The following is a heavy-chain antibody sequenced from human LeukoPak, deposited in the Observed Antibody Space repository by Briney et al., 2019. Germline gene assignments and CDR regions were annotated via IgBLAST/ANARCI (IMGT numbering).Heavy chain of an antibody. CDR1: GFAFSSYS. CDR2: ISSSSSYI. D-gene: IGHD3-3*01. V-gene: IGHV3-21*01. CDR3: ARRLGKDITIFGVRAFDI. J-gene: IGHJ3*02. Sequence: GGSLRLSCAASGFAFSSYSMNWVRQAPGKGLEWVSSISSSSSYIYYADSVKGRFTISRDNAKNSLYLQMNSLRAEDTAVYYCARRLGKDITIFGVRAFDIWGQGTMVTVSS.